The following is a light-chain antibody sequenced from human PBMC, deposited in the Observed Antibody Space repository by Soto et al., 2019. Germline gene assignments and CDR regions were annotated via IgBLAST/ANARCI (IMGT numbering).Light chain of an antibody. CDR3: QQYNNWPRT. J-gene: IGKJ1*01. V-gene: IGKV3-15*01. Sequence: EIMMTQSPATLSVSPGERATLSCRASQSVSSNLAWYQQRPGQAPRLLMSGASTRATGIPARFSGSGSGTEFSLTISSLQSEDFAVYYCQQYNNWPRTFGQGAKVDIK. CDR2: GAS. CDR1: QSVSSN.